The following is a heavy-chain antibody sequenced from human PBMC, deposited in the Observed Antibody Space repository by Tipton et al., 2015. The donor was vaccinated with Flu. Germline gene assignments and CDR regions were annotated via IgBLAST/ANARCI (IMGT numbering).Heavy chain of an antibody. CDR1: GGSIRSSTDF. CDR2: IYYTGST. V-gene: IGHV4-39*07. J-gene: IGHJ6*02. CDR3: ARDVGPQIKVTGGMDV. Sequence: TLSLTCTVSGGSIRSSTDFWAWIRQSPGKGLEWIGTIYYTGSTYYNVSLKSRVTISVDTSKNQFSLKPSSVTAADTAVYYCARDVGPQIKVTGGMDVWGQGTTVTVSS. D-gene: IGHD2-21*02.